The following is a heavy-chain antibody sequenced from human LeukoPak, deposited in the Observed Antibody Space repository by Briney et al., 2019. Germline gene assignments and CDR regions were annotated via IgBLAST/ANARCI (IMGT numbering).Heavy chain of an antibody. CDR3: ARGHNYDFWSGSDNWFDP. Sequence: SETLSLTCTVSGGSISSYYWSWIRQPPGKGLEWIGYIYYSGSTNYNPSLKSRVTMSVDTSKNQFSLKLSSVTAADTAVYYCARGHNYDFWSGSDNWFDPWGQGTLVTVSS. CDR1: GGSISSYY. CDR2: IYYSGST. J-gene: IGHJ5*02. V-gene: IGHV4-59*01. D-gene: IGHD3-3*01.